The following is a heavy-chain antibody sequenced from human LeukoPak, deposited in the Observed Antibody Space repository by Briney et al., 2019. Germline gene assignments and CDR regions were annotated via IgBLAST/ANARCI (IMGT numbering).Heavy chain of an antibody. D-gene: IGHD3-9*01. Sequence: PSETLSLTCTVSGGSISNSGYYWVWIRQPPGKGLEWIGSIYYSGSTYYSPSLKSRLTISVDTSKNQFSLKLSSVTAADTAVYYCANVLILTGYFYDQWGQGTLITVSS. CDR1: GGSISNSGYY. V-gene: IGHV4-39*07. CDR2: IYYSGST. CDR3: ANVLILTGYFYDQ. J-gene: IGHJ5*02.